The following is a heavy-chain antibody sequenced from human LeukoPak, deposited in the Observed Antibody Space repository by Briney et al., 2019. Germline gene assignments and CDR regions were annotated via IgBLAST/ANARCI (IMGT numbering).Heavy chain of an antibody. CDR3: ARPYYYDSSGYYYGPGYLVPYH. Sequence: GGSLRLSCAASGFTFSNYGMQWVRQAPGKGLEWVAFIRYDGSNNYYADSVKGRFTISRDNSKNTLYLQMNSLRAEDTAVYYCARPYYYDSSGYYYGPGYLVPYHWGQGTLVTVSS. D-gene: IGHD3-22*01. J-gene: IGHJ5*02. V-gene: IGHV3-30*02. CDR2: IRYDGSNN. CDR1: GFTFSNYG.